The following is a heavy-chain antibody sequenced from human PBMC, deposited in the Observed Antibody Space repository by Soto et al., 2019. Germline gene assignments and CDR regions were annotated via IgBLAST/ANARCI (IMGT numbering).Heavy chain of an antibody. CDR2: IRGGGATA. CDR1: EFTFSSYA. Sequence: EVQLLASGGGSVQPGGSLRLSCAASEFTFSSYAMHWVRRPPGKGQEWLSSIRGGGATANYKSSVKGRLSISRDSLVNTLYLQMNRLRAEDTAVYYCAKGRGQNWNFDYWGQGTLVSVSP. D-gene: IGHD1-1*01. CDR3: AKGRGQNWNFDY. J-gene: IGHJ4*02. V-gene: IGHV3-23*01.